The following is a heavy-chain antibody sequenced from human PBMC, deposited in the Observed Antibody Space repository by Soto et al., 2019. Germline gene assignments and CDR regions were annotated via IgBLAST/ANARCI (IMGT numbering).Heavy chain of an antibody. J-gene: IGHJ6*04. CDR1: GFTFDDYA. CDR2: ISWNSGSI. D-gene: IGHD2-15*01. CDR3: AKDRGLGYCSGGSCFFSV. Sequence: EVQLVESGGGLVQPGRSLRLSCAASGFTFDDYAMHWVRQAPGKGLEWVSGISWNSGSIGYADSVKGRFTISRDNAKNSLYLQMNSLRAEDTALYYCAKDRGLGYCSGGSCFFSVWGKGTTVTVSS. V-gene: IGHV3-9*01.